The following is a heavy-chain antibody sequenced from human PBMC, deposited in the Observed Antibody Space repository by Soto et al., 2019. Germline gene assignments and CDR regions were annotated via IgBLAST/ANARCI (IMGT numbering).Heavy chain of an antibody. J-gene: IGHJ4*02. CDR2: IYHTGTT. CDR3: ARVDPTMVLPFFDY. Sequence: SETLSLTCTVSGLSVNSTNFYGCWIRQPPGKGLEWIANIYHTGTTYYNPSLKSRVTISVDTSKNHFSLRLTSVTAADTAVYYCARVDPTMVLPFFDYWGQGTLVTVSS. D-gene: IGHD5-18*01. V-gene: IGHV4-39*02. CDR1: GLSVNSTNFY.